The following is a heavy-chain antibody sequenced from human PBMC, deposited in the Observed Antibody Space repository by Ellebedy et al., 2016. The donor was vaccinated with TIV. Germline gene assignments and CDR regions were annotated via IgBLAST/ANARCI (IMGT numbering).Heavy chain of an antibody. J-gene: IGHJ4*02. D-gene: IGHD3-22*01. Sequence: GESLKISXAASGFTFSSYWMSWVRQAPGKGLEWVANIKQDGSEKYYVDSVKGRFTISRDNAKNSLYLQMNSLRAEDTAVYYCARQRYDSLTYDYWGQGTLVTVSS. V-gene: IGHV3-7*01. CDR3: ARQRYDSLTYDY. CDR2: IKQDGSEK. CDR1: GFTFSSYW.